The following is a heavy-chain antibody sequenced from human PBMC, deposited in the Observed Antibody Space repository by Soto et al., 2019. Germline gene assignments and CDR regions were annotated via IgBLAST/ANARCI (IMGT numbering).Heavy chain of an antibody. J-gene: IGHJ6*02. V-gene: IGHV3-73*01. Sequence: EVQLVEFGGGLVQPGGPLKVSCAASGFTFSGSGRHWSRQAPGKGLEWVGRIRSKGYSYATAYAASVKGSVTISRDDSKKTAYLQMDSLKTEDTAVYYCTRRAEGGMDVWGQGTTVTVSS. CDR3: TRRAEGGMDV. CDR2: IRSKGYSYAT. CDR1: GFTFSGSG.